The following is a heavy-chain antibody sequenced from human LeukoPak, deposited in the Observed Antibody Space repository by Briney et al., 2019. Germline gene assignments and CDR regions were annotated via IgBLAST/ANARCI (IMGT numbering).Heavy chain of an antibody. V-gene: IGHV4-59*01. CDR3: ARGPNGSGSYYSLDY. CDR1: GGSISSYY. J-gene: IGHJ4*02. D-gene: IGHD3-10*01. Sequence: SETLSLTCTVSGGSISSYYWSWIRQPPGKGLEWIGYIYYSGSTNYNPSLKSRVTISVDTSKNQFSLKLSSVTAADTAVYYCARGPNGSGSYYSLDYWGQGTLVTVSS. CDR2: IYYSGST.